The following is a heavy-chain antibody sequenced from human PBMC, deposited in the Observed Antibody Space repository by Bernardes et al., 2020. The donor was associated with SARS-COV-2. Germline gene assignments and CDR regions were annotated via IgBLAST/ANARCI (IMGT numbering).Heavy chain of an antibody. V-gene: IGHV1-18*01. CDR3: ARAYGSGRDYYYGMDV. Sequence: ASVKVSCKASGYTFTSYGISWVRQAPGQGREWMGWISAYNGNTNYAQKLQGRGTMTTDTSTSTAYMELRSLRSDDTAVYYCARAYGSGRDYYYGMDVWGQGTTVTVSS. D-gene: IGHD3-10*01. J-gene: IGHJ6*02. CDR1: GYTFTSYG. CDR2: ISAYNGNT.